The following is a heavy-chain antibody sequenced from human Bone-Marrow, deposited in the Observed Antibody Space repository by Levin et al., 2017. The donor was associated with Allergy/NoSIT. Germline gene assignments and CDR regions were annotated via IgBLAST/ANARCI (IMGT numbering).Heavy chain of an antibody. D-gene: IGHD6-6*01. CDR3: AREYYSSSGKTLDC. CDR1: GFTFSTYW. V-gene: IGHV3-7*01. Sequence: PGGSLRLSCAASGFTFSTYWMSWVRQTPGKGLEWVANIKQDGSEKYYVDSVKGRFTISRDNAKNSLYLQMNSLRVEDTAVYYCAREYYSSSGKTLDCWGQGTLVTVSS. CDR2: IKQDGSEK. J-gene: IGHJ4*02.